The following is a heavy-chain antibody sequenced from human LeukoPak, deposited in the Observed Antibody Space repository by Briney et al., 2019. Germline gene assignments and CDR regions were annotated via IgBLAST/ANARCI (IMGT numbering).Heavy chain of an antibody. CDR2: ISAYNGNT. CDR3: ARDEGVTNPFWY. J-gene: IGHJ4*02. Sequence: ASVKVSCKASGYTFTSYGISWVRQAPGQGLEWMGWISAYNGNTNYAQKFQGRVIMTTDTVTSTAYMDLRSLRSDDTAVYYCARDEGVTNPFWYWGQGTLVTVPS. D-gene: IGHD4-17*01. CDR1: GYTFTSYG. V-gene: IGHV1-18*01.